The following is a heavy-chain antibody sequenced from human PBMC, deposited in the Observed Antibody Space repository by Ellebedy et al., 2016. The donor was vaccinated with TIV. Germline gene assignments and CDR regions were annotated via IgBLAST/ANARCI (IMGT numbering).Heavy chain of an antibody. V-gene: IGHV1-3*01. D-gene: IGHD2-21*01. CDR3: AREYFGGNAHFDY. CDR1: GYTFGSFD. Sequence: ASVKVSCKTSGYTFGSFDIIWVRQAPGQRLEWMGWINAGNGNTKYSQKFQGRVTMTRDTSISTAYMALSRLRSDDTAVYYCAREYFGGNAHFDYWGQGTLVTVSS. CDR2: INAGNGNT. J-gene: IGHJ4*02.